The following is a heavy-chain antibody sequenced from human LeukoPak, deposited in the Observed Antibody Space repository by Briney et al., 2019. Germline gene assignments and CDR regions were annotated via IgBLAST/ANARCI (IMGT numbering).Heavy chain of an antibody. V-gene: IGHV5-51*01. J-gene: IGHJ1*01. CDR2: IYPADSDT. CDR3: ARGINDEYFQS. Sequence: GESLQISCQDSPYYFINFWIGWVRQMPGKGLEWMGIIYPADSDTRYNPSFQGHVTIPADRSASTAYLQWHSLKASDTAIYYCARGINDEYFQSWGQGTLVTVSS. D-gene: IGHD2/OR15-2a*01. CDR1: PYYFINFW.